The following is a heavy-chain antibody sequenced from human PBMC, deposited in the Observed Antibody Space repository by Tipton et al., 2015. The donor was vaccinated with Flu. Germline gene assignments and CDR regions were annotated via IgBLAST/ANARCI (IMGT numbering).Heavy chain of an antibody. J-gene: IGHJ6*02. V-gene: IGHV4-61*01. D-gene: IGHD3-16*01. CDR3: ARARAPYYYYAMDV. CDR1: GDSIGRGYY. Sequence: TLSLTCSVSGDSIGRGYYWSWIRQPPGKGLEWIGYIYNTVTSNYNPSLKSRLTISVDSSKNQFFLRLTSVTAADTAVYYCARARAPYYYYAMDVWGQGTTVTVSS. CDR2: IYNTVTS.